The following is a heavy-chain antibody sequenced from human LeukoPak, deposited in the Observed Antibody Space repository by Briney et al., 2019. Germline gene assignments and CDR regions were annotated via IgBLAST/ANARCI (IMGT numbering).Heavy chain of an antibody. D-gene: IGHD2-2*01. V-gene: IGHV3-7*01. CDR2: IKQDGSEK. J-gene: IGHJ4*02. CDR3: ARDASTSCFDY. Sequence: PGGSLRLSCAASGFTFSSYWMSWVRQAPGKGLEWVANIKQDGSEKYYVDSVKGRFTFSRDNAKNSLCLQMNSLRAEDTAVYYCARDASTSCFDYWGQGALVTVSS. CDR1: GFTFSSYW.